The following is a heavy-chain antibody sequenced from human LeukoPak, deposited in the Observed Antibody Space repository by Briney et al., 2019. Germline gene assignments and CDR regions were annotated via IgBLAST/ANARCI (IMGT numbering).Heavy chain of an antibody. CDR3: ARSAYYDSSGYSPRFDY. CDR2: INHSGST. J-gene: IGHJ4*02. Sequence: SETLSLTCAVYGGSFSGYYWSWIRQPPGKGLERVGEINHSGSTNYNPSLKSRVTISVDTSKNQFSLKLSSVTAADTAVYYCARSAYYDSSGYSPRFDYWGQGTLVTVSS. CDR1: GGSFSGYY. D-gene: IGHD3-22*01. V-gene: IGHV4-34*01.